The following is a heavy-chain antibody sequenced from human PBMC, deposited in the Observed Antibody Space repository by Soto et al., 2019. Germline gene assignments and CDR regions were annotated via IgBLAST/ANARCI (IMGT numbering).Heavy chain of an antibody. D-gene: IGHD2-15*01. CDR2: IYWDDDK. CDR1: GVSLTTSGVG. Sequence: QITLRESGPTLVQPTQTLTLTCTLSGVSLTTSGVGVGWIRQPPGKALEWLALIYWDDDKRFSPSLKSRLAITRDTSKTQVGMAMTDMAPVDTAIYYCAHRQRTVVVGAPFDLWGQGSQVTVSS. J-gene: IGHJ4*02. CDR3: AHRQRTVVVGAPFDL. V-gene: IGHV2-5*02.